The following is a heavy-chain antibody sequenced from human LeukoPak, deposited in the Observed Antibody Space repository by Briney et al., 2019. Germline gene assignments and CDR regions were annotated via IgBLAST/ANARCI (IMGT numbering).Heavy chain of an antibody. CDR3: AEDQEYYYMDV. J-gene: IGHJ6*03. D-gene: IGHD3-16*01. Sequence: GGSLRLSCAASGFTFSSYAMHWVRQAPGKGLEWVAVIWYDGSNKYYADSVKGRFTISRENSKNTLYLQMNSLRAEDTAVYYCAEDQEYYYMDVWGQGTTVTVSS. V-gene: IGHV3-33*06. CDR2: IWYDGSNK. CDR1: GFTFSSYA.